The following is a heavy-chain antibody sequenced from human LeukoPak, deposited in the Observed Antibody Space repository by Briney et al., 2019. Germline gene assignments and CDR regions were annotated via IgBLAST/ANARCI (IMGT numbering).Heavy chain of an antibody. D-gene: IGHD3-9*01. V-gene: IGHV5-51*01. CDR1: GYSFSNYW. J-gene: IGHJ4*02. Sequence: KPGESLKISCKGSGYSFSNYWIGWVRQMPGKGLGWVGIILPGNSDTRYSPSFQGQVTMSADKSISTAYLQWSSLKAADTAMYYCARQYYDILTDPNYFDSWGQGTLVTVSS. CDR3: ARQYYDILTDPNYFDS. CDR2: ILPGNSDT.